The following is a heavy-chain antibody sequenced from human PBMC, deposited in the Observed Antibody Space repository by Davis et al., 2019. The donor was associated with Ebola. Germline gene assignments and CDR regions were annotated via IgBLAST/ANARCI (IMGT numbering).Heavy chain of an antibody. CDR2: INAGNGDT. CDR1: GYTFTSYA. D-gene: IGHD4-23*01. CDR3: ARVWGLYGGDGTFDY. Sequence: AASVKVSCKASGYTFTSYAMHWVRQAPGQRLEWVGWINAGNGDTKYSQKFQGRVTITRDTSASTPYMELSSLRSEDTAVYYCARVWGLYGGDGTFDYWGQGTLVTVS. J-gene: IGHJ4*02. V-gene: IGHV1-3*01.